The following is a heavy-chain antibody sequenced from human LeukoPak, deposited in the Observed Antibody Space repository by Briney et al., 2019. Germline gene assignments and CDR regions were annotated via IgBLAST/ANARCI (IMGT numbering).Heavy chain of an antibody. CDR1: GFTFSSYG. V-gene: IGHV3-48*04. D-gene: IGHD4-17*01. CDR2: ISSSGSTI. CDR3: ARPRDYGDYIDY. Sequence: PGGSLRLSCAASGFTFSSYGMNWVRQAPGKGLEWVSYISSSGSTIYYADSVKGRFTISRDNAKNSLYLQMNSLRAEDTAVYYCARPRDYGDYIDYWGQGTLVTVSS. J-gene: IGHJ4*02.